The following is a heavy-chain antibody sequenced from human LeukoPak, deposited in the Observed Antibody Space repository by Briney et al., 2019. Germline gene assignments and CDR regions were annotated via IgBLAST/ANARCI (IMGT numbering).Heavy chain of an antibody. CDR1: EYTFSSYY. CDR3: AGGSNYGSGWFDP. J-gene: IGHJ5*02. CDR2: INPSGSWT. V-gene: IGHV1-46*01. D-gene: IGHD3-10*01. Sequence: GALVTVSCKASEYTFSSYYIHWVRQTPGQGLEWMGIINPSGSWTTYAQKFQGRVTMTRETSTSTIYMELSSLRSEDTAVYFCAGGSNYGSGWFDPWGQGTLVTVSS.